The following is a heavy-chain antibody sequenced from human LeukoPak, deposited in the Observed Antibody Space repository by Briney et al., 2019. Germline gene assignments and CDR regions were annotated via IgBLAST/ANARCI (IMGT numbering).Heavy chain of an antibody. CDR1: GGSISSVGYY. V-gene: IGHV4-61*08. J-gene: IGHJ3*02. CDR2: IYYSGST. CDR3: ARVWGDAFDI. D-gene: IGHD3-16*01. Sequence: SQTLSLTCTVSGGSISSVGYYWSWIRQPPGKGLEWIGYIYYSGSTNYNPSLKSRVTISVDTSKNQFSLKLSSVTAADTAVYYCARVWGDAFDIWGQGTMVTVSS.